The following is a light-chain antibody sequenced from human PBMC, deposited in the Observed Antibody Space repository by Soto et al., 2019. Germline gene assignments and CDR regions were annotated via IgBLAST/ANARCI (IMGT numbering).Light chain of an antibody. J-gene: IGKJ5*01. CDR3: QQYYDWPIT. CDR2: GAS. Sequence: EIVLTQSPATLSLSPGERATLSCRASQSVGSYLAWYQQKPGQAPRLLIYGASTRATGIPARFSGSGSGTDFTLTISSLQSEDFAVYYCQQYYDWPITFGQGTRLEIK. V-gene: IGKV3-15*01. CDR1: QSVGSY.